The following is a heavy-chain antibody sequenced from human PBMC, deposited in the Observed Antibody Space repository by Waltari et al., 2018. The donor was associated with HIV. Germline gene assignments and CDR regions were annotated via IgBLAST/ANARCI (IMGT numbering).Heavy chain of an antibody. CDR2: SWYHGDKE. D-gene: IGHD5-18*01. CDR1: GFTFGSYG. Sequence: QVQLVESGGGVVQPGRSLTLSCEASGFTFGSYGIHWVRQAPGKGVEWVAGSWYHGDKEDYADSVKGRFNISRDNSRNTVFLHMNSLRAEDTGFYFCARERGYTSPFDLWGQGTLVTVSS. CDR3: ARERGYTSPFDL. V-gene: IGHV3-33*01. J-gene: IGHJ1*01.